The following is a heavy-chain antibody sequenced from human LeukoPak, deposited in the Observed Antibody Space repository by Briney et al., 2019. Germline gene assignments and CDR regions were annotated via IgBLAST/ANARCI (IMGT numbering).Heavy chain of an antibody. CDR3: ARVYHRHVAGTTTSYFDY. J-gene: IGHJ4*02. CDR2: ISSSGSTI. V-gene: IGHV3-48*03. D-gene: IGHD6-19*01. Sequence: PGGSLRLSCAASGFTFSSYEMNWVRQAPGKGLEWVSYISSSGSTIYYADSVKGRFTISRDNAKNSLYLQMNSLRAEDTAVYYCARVYHRHVAGTTTSYFDYWGQGTLVTVSS. CDR1: GFTFSSYE.